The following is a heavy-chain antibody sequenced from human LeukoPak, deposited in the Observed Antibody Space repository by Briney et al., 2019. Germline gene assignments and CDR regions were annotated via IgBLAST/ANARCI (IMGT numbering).Heavy chain of an antibody. CDR2: ISWNSGSI. V-gene: IGHV3-9*01. CDR3: AKDKLDIVATITIGYFDY. J-gene: IGHJ4*02. CDR1: GFTFDDFA. Sequence: PGGSLRLSCAASGFTFDDFAMHWVRHAPGKGLEWVLGISWNSGSIVYAVSVRGRFTTTRDNAKNSLYLQMNSLRAEDTALYYCAKDKLDIVATITIGYFDYWGQGTLVTVSS. D-gene: IGHD5-12*01.